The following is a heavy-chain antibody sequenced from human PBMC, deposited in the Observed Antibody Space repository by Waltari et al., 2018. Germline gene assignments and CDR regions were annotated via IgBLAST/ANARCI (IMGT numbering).Heavy chain of an antibody. V-gene: IGHV4-59*01. D-gene: IGHD6-13*01. CDR1: GGSISSYY. CDR2: IYYSGST. J-gene: IGHJ3*02. Sequence: QVQLQESGPGLVKPSETLSLTCTVSGGSISSYYWSWIRQPPGKGLEWIGYIYYSGSTNYNPSRKSRVTISVDTSKNQFSLKLSSVTAADTAVYYCARDPSPLAAAGTGLFDIWGQGTMVTVSS. CDR3: ARDPSPLAAAGTGLFDI.